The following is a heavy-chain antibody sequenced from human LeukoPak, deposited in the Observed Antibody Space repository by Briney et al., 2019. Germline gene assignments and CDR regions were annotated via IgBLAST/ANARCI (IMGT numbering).Heavy chain of an antibody. J-gene: IGHJ4*02. D-gene: IGHD1-26*01. V-gene: IGHV1-69*01. CDR3: AKATDSGTFPYFDS. CDR1: GGTFSSYA. Sequence: SVKVSCKASGGTFSSYAISWVRQAPGQGLEWMGGIIPIFGTANYAQKFQGRVTITVDESTSTAYMELSSLRSEDTAVYYCAKATDSGTFPYFDSWGQGTLVTVSS. CDR2: IIPIFGTA.